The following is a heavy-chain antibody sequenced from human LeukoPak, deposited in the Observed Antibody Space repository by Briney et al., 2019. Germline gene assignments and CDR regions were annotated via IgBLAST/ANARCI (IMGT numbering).Heavy chain of an antibody. V-gene: IGHV3-23*01. J-gene: IGHJ4*02. CDR2: ISGSGGST. CDR1: GFTFSSYA. D-gene: IGHD2-21*02. CDR3: AKDLQGHCAGDCYVY. Sequence: GGSLRLSCAASGFTFSSYAMSWVRQAPGKGLEWGSVISGSGGSTHYADSVKGRFTIPRDNSKNTLYQQMNSLRAEDTAVYFCAKDLQGHCAGDCYVYWGQGTLVTVTS.